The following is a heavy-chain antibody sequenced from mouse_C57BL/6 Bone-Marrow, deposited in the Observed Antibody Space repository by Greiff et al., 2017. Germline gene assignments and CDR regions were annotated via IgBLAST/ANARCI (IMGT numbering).Heavy chain of an antibody. CDR3: TINCDYFDY. Sequence: VQLQQSGAELVRPGASVKLSCTASGFNIKDDYMHWVKQRPEQGLEWIGWIDPENGDTEYASKFQGKATITADTSSNTAYLQLRSLTAEDTAVYYCTINCDYFDYWGQGTTLTVSS. J-gene: IGHJ2*01. D-gene: IGHD4-1*02. V-gene: IGHV14-4*01. CDR1: GFNIKDDY. CDR2: IDPENGDT.